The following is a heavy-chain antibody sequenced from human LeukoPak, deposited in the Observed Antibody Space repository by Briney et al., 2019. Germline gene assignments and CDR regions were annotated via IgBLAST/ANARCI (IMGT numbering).Heavy chain of an antibody. Sequence: GGSLRLSCAASGFTFSGYVMHWVRQGTGEGLEWVAGIGTAGDTFYPDSVKGRFTIARENAEDFLYLQMNSLRAGDTAVYYCTRGPKINPRGWNDVGWFDPWGQGALVTVSS. V-gene: IGHV3-13*01. CDR3: TRGPKINPRGWNDVGWFDP. D-gene: IGHD1-1*01. J-gene: IGHJ5*02. CDR1: GFTFSGYV. CDR2: IGTAGDT.